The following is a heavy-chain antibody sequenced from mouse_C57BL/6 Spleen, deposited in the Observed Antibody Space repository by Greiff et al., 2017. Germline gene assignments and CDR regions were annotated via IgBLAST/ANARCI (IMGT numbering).Heavy chain of an antibody. CDR1: GFTFSSYA. CDR3: TRGVMDYDGDYYAMDY. Sequence: EVKLMESGEGLVKPGGSLKLSCAASGFTFSSYAMSWVRQTPEKRLEWVAYISSGGDYIYYADTVKGRFTISRDNARNTLYLQMSSLKSEDTAMYYCTRGVMDYDGDYYAMDYWGQGTSVTVSS. CDR2: ISSGGDYI. V-gene: IGHV5-9-1*02. D-gene: IGHD2-4*01. J-gene: IGHJ4*01.